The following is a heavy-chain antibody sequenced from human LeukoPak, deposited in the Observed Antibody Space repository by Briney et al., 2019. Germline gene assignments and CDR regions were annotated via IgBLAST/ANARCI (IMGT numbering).Heavy chain of an antibody. CDR1: GFTVSSNY. CDR3: ARDGHYYDSSGYWEVRSPIDYYYYGMDV. V-gene: IGHV3-66*01. CDR2: IYSGGST. Sequence: GGSLRLSCAASGFTVSSNYMSWVRQAPGKGLEWASVIYSGGSTYYADSVKGRFTISRDNSKNTLYLQMNSLRAEDTAVYYCARDGHYYDSSGYWEVRSPIDYYYYGMDVWGQGTTVTVSS. J-gene: IGHJ6*02. D-gene: IGHD3-22*01.